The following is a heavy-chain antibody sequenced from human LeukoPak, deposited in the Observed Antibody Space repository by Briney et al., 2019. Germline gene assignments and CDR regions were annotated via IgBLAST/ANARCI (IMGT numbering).Heavy chain of an antibody. Sequence: KASETLSLTCTVSGGSISSGSYYWGWIRQPPGKGLEWIGSIYYSGSTYYNPSLKSRVTIPVDTSKNQFSLKLSSVTAADTAVYYCAKQKRRGYSYGGRDDAFDIWGQGTMVTVSS. CDR1: GGSISSGSYY. CDR2: IYYSGST. J-gene: IGHJ3*02. CDR3: AKQKRRGYSYGGRDDAFDI. D-gene: IGHD5-18*01. V-gene: IGHV4-39*07.